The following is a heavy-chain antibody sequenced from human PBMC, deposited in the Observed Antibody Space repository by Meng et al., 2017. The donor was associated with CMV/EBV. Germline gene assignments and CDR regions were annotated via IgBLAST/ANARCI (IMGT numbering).Heavy chain of an antibody. V-gene: IGHV4-34*01. CDR2: INHSGTT. J-gene: IGHJ2*01. Sequence: SETLSLTCAVYGGSFSGYHWNWIRQPPGKGLECIGEINHSGTTIYSPSLRSCVTISIDRSKKQFSLRLNSVTAADTAVYYCARVTEGDWYFDLWGRGTLVTVSS. CDR3: ARVTEGDWYFDL. D-gene: IGHD1-14*01. CDR1: GGSFSGYH.